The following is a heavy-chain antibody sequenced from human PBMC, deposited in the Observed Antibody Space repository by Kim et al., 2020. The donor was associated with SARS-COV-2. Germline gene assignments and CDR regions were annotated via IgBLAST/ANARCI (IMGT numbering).Heavy chain of an antibody. CDR2: IYSGGST. V-gene: IGHV3-53*04. CDR1: GFTVSSNY. J-gene: IGHJ3*02. CDR3: ARESEAYYYDSSGYSPSAFDI. Sequence: GGSLRLSCAASGFTVSSNYMSWVRQAPGKGLEWVSVIYSGGSTYYADSVKGRFTISRHNSKNTLYLQMNSLRAEDTAVYYCARESEAYYYDSSGYSPSAFDIWGQGTMVTVSS. D-gene: IGHD3-22*01.